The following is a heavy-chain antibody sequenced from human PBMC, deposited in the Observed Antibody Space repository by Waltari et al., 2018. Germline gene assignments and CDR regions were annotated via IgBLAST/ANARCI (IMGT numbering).Heavy chain of an antibody. V-gene: IGHV4-38-2*01. CDR1: GYSISSGYY. D-gene: IGHD1-7*01. CDR3: ARGSWNYDY. CDR2: IYHSGGT. J-gene: IGHJ4*02. Sequence: QVQLQESGPGLVKPSETLSLTCAVSGYSISSGYYWGWIRQPPGKGLEWIGSIYHSGGTYYNPSLKSRVTISVDTSKNQFSLKLSSVTAADTAVYYYARGSWNYDYWGQGTLVTVSS.